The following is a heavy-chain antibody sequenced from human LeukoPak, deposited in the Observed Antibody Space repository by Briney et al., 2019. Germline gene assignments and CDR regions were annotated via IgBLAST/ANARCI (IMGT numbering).Heavy chain of an antibody. CDR3: ARDDGYENDY. J-gene: IGHJ4*02. CDR1: GFTFSTYA. V-gene: IGHV3-21*04. Sequence: GGSLRLSCAASGFTFSTYAVNWVRQAPGKGLEWVSSISSSSSYIYYADSVKGRFTISRDNAKNSLYLQMNSLRVEDTAVYYCARDDGYENDYWGQGTLVTVSS. D-gene: IGHD5-12*01. CDR2: ISSSSSYI.